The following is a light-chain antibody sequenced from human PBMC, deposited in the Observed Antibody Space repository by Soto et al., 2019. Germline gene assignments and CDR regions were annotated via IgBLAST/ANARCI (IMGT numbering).Light chain of an antibody. J-gene: IGKJ2*01. CDR2: GAS. CDR1: QSVYNNY. Sequence: EIVLTQSPATLSLPPGEGATLSCRASQSVYNNYLAWYQQRPGQAPRLLISGASSRATGIPDRFSGSGSGTDFTLTISRLESEDFAVYYCQRYGSSPPHTFGQGTKLEIK. V-gene: IGKV3-20*01. CDR3: QRYGSSPPHT.